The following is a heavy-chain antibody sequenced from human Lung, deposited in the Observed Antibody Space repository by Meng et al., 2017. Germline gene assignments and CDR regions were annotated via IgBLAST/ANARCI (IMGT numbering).Heavy chain of an antibody. CDR1: GFTFRSHA. CDR3: AKDQWQNLVRWFDP. V-gene: IGHV3-23*01. Sequence: EVELLESGGGLGQTGGSRRIGGAASGFTFRSHAMSWVRQAPGKGLEWVSAISGSGGSTYYADSVRGRFTISRDNSKKTLYLQMNSLRAEDTALYYCAKDQWQNLVRWFDPWGRGTLVTVSS. CDR2: ISGSGGST. J-gene: IGHJ5*02. D-gene: IGHD6-13*01.